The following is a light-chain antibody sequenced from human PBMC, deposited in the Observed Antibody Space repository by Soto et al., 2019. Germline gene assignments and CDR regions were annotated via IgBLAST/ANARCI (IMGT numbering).Light chain of an antibody. Sequence: DIQMTQSPSSVSASVGDRVTITCRASQGIRNDLGWYQQKPGKAPKLLIYAASSLQSGVPSRFSGSGSGTEFTLTITNLQPDDFATYYCQQYDSFSGTFGQGTKVDIK. J-gene: IGKJ1*01. V-gene: IGKV1-17*02. CDR3: QQYDSFSGT. CDR1: QGIRND. CDR2: AAS.